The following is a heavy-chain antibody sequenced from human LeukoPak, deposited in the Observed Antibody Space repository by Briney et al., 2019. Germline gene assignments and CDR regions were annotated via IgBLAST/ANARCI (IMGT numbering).Heavy chain of an antibody. D-gene: IGHD5-18*01. CDR2: IGDSGGST. Sequence: GGSLRLSCTASGCTFSSFGMPCVRQAPGKGLEWVSTIGDSGGSTYYADSVKGRFTISRDNSKNTLYLQMNNLRVEDTAVYFCARYHTAPNYWGQGTLVTASS. J-gene: IGHJ4*02. CDR3: ARYHTAPNY. V-gene: IGHV3-23*01. CDR1: GCTFSSFG.